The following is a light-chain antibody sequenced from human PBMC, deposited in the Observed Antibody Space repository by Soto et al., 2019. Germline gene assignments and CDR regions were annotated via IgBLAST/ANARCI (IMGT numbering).Light chain of an antibody. J-gene: IGKJ4*01. V-gene: IGKV1-39*01. CDR2: AAS. CDR3: QQSYTTPLT. CDR1: WSIANS. Sequence: DIQMTQSPSSLSASVGDRVAITCRASWSIANSLNWYQRKPGKAPNLLIYAASNLQSGVPSRFSGSGSGTDFTLTISSLQPEDFATYYCQQSYTTPLTFGGGTKVDIK.